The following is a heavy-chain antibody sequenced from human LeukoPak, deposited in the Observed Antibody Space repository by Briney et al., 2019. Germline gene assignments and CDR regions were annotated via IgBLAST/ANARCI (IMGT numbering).Heavy chain of an antibody. Sequence: GGSLRLSCAASGFPFSGYAIHWVRQAPGQGLEWVAVISSDGTNKYADSVKGRFTISRDNSKNTLYLEMNSLKTEDTAVYYCARHRGPSLYSSGYFDYWGQGTLVTVSS. CDR1: GFPFSGYA. V-gene: IGHV3-30-3*01. D-gene: IGHD3-22*01. CDR3: ARHRGPSLYSSGYFDY. J-gene: IGHJ4*02. CDR2: ISSDGTNK.